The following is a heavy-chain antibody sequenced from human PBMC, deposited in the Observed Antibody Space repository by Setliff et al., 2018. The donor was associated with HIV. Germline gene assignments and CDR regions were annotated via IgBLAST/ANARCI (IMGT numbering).Heavy chain of an antibody. CDR2: ITGSGDST. D-gene: IGHD6-13*01. V-gene: IGHV3-23*01. Sequence: SCKASGYIFSSYGISWVRQVPGQGLEWVSSITGSGDSTYYANSVKGRFTISRDSSKNTLSLQMSSLRAEDTALYYCATGGMAAAGPGGGHGLDVWGQGTTVTVSS. CDR3: ATGGMAAAGPGGGHGLDV. CDR1: GYIFSSYG. J-gene: IGHJ6*02.